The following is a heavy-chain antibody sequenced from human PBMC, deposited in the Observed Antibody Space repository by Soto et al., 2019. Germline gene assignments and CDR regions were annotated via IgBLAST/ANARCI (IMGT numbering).Heavy chain of an antibody. CDR1: GFTFSSYA. CDR3: AKAGTIFGVIMKNWFDP. V-gene: IGHV3-23*01. D-gene: IGHD3-3*01. J-gene: IGHJ5*02. CDR2: ISPSGGST. Sequence: GGSLRLSCAASGFTFSSYAMSWVRQAPGKGLEWVSLISPSGGSTYYADSVKGRFTLSRDNSKNTLYLQMNSLRAEDTAIYYCAKAGTIFGVIMKNWFDPWGQGTLVTVSS.